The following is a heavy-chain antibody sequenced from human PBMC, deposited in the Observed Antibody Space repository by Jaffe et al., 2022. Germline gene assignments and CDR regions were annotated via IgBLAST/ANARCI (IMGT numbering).Heavy chain of an antibody. CDR1: GFTFSSYS. J-gene: IGHJ4*02. Sequence: EVQLVESGGGLVKPGGSLRLSCAASGFTFSSYSMNWVRQAPGKGLEWVSSISSSSSYIYYADSVKGRFTISRDNAKNSLYLQMNSLRAEDTAVYYCAPKGEYCSGGSCYRYFDYWGQGTLVTVSS. V-gene: IGHV3-21*01. CDR3: APKGEYCSGGSCYRYFDY. D-gene: IGHD2-15*01. CDR2: ISSSSSYI.